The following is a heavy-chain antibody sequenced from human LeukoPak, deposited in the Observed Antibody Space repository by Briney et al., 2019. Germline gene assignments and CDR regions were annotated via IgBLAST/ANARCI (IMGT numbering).Heavy chain of an antibody. V-gene: IGHV5-51*01. Sequence: GESLKISCKAPGYSFTVYWIGWVRQMPGKGLEWMGIIYPSDSATIYSPSFQGQVTISADKSISTTYLQWSSLKASDIAMYYCARGGAGFDIWGQGTMVTVSS. D-gene: IGHD3-16*01. J-gene: IGHJ3*02. CDR2: IYPSDSAT. CDR3: ARGGAGFDI. CDR1: GYSFTVYW.